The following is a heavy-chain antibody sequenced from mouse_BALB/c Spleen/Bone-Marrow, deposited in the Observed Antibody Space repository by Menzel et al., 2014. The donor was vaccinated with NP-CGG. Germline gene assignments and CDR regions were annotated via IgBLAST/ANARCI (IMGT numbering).Heavy chain of an antibody. V-gene: IGHV1-4*01. CDR2: VNPRSGYA. CDR1: GYTFTDYT. CDR3: APPKGFALDY. Sequence: VQLQQSGAELASPGASVKMSCKASGYTFTDYTIQWVKQRPGQGLEWIGYVNPRSGYANYNQKFKDKATLTADKSSSTAFMQLSSLTSEDSAVYYCAPPKGFALDYWGQGTALTVSS. J-gene: IGHJ2*01.